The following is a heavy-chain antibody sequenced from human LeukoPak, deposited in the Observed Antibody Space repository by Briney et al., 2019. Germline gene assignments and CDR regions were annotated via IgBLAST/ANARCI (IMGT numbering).Heavy chain of an antibody. V-gene: IGHV3-30*18. CDR1: GFTFSDYG. CDR3: GKDASIRPYYLDY. CDR2: ISYDESNK. Sequence: PGRSLRLSCADSGFTFSDYGMHCVRPAPDKGLEWVAGISYDESNKYYADSVRGRFTIYRDNSKNTLYLQMNSLRAEDTAVYYCGKDASIRPYYLDYWGQGTLVTVSS. J-gene: IGHJ4*02. D-gene: IGHD6-6*01.